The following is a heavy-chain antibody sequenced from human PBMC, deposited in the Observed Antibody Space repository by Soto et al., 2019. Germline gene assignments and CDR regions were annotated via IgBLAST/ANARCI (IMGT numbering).Heavy chain of an antibody. Sequence: EVQLLESGGGLVQPGGSLRLSCVASGLTLSTNAMTWVRQAPGKGLEWVAFITGNSDITYYADSVKGRFTVSRDNSRNTLYLQMNSLRAEDTAVYCCAKALVTGFYSSLDSWGQGTPVTVSS. CDR1: GLTLSTNA. CDR3: AKALVTGFYSSLDS. J-gene: IGHJ5*01. V-gene: IGHV3-23*01. D-gene: IGHD3-9*01. CDR2: ITGNSDIT.